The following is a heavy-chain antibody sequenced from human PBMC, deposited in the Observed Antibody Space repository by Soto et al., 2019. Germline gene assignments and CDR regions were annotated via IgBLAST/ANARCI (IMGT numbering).Heavy chain of an antibody. V-gene: IGHV3-48*03. CDR2: ISSSGSTR. J-gene: IGHJ4*02. CDR3: AVTTYYDNSGPYYFDY. CDR1: GFTFRSYE. Sequence: GGSLRLSCAGTGFTFRSYEMNWVRQAPGKGLEWLSYISSSGSTRNYADSLRGRFTISRDNARNSLYLQMNSLRAEDTAVYYCAVTTYYDNSGPYYFDYWGQGILVTVSS. D-gene: IGHD3-22*01.